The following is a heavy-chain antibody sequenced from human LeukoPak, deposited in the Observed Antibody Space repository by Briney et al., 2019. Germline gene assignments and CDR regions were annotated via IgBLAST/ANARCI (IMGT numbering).Heavy chain of an antibody. V-gene: IGHV4-4*07. CDR3: ARALPGYSYGSYYFDY. J-gene: IGHJ4*02. Sequence: SETLSLTCTVSGGSISGYYWSWIRQPAGKGLEWIGRIYTSGSTNYNPSLKSRVTMSVDPSKNQFSLKLSSVTAADTAVYYCARALPGYSYGSYYFDYWGQGTLVTVSS. CDR1: GGSISGYY. D-gene: IGHD5-18*01. CDR2: IYTSGST.